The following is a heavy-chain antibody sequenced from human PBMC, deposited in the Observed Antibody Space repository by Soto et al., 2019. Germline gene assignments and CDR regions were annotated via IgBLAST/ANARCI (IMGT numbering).Heavy chain of an antibody. V-gene: IGHV1-69*13. CDR2: IIPIFGTA. D-gene: IGHD2-15*01. CDR3: ARGGYCGSASCHSDYYGMDV. J-gene: IGHJ6*02. Sequence: SVKVSCKASGGTFSSYAISWVRQAPGQGLEWMGGIIPIFGTANYAQKFQGRVTITADESTSTAYMELNSLKTEDTAVYYCARGGYCGSASCHSDYYGMDVWGQGTTVTVS. CDR1: GGTFSSYA.